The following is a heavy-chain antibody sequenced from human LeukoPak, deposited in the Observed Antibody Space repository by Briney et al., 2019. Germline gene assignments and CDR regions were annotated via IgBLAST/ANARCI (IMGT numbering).Heavy chain of an antibody. Sequence: PSETLSLTCTVSGGSINSYYWSWIRQPPGKGLEWIGFIHYSGSTSYNSSLKSRLTISLDTSMNQFSLKLTSVTAADTAVYYCARGVVTADHFDYWGQGTLVTVSS. CDR3: ARGVVTADHFDY. CDR2: IHYSGST. V-gene: IGHV4-59*01. CDR1: GGSINSYY. D-gene: IGHD2-21*02. J-gene: IGHJ4*02.